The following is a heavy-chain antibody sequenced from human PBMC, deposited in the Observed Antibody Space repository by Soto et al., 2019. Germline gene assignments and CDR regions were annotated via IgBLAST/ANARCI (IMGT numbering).Heavy chain of an antibody. CDR1: GGSISSYY. D-gene: IGHD2-15*01. CDR2: IYYSGSA. J-gene: IGHJ4*02. Sequence: SETLSLTCTVSGGSISSYYCSWIRQPPGKGLEWIGYIYYSGSANYNPSLKSRVTISVDTSKNQISLKLSSVTAADTAVYYCARAGAATLSDYWGQGTLVTVSS. V-gene: IGHV4-59*01. CDR3: ARAGAATLSDY.